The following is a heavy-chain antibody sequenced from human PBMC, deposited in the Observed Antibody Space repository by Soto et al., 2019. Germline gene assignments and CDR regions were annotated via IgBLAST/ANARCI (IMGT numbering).Heavy chain of an antibody. D-gene: IGHD3-10*01. Sequence: QVQLVESGGGVVQPGRSLRLSCAASGFTFSSYGMHWVRQAPGKGLEWVAVIWYDGSNKYYADSVKGRFMISRDNSKNTLYLQMNSLRAEDTAVYYCARTYYGSGSYPLDYWGQGTLVTVSS. CDR1: GFTFSSYG. CDR3: ARTYYGSGSYPLDY. J-gene: IGHJ4*02. V-gene: IGHV3-33*01. CDR2: IWYDGSNK.